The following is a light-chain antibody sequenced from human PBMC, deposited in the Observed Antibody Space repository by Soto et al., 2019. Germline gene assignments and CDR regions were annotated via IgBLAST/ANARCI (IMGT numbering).Light chain of an antibody. Sequence: DIQLTQSPFFLSASVGDRVTISCRASQAIYSYLAWYQQKPGKAPKLLIFGASKLQSGAPSRFSGSGSGTAFTLTISSLQPEYCAIYSCQHLKSHPRTFGQGTKMEIK. CDR2: GAS. V-gene: IGKV1-9*01. CDR3: QHLKSHPRT. CDR1: QAIYSY. J-gene: IGKJ2*01.